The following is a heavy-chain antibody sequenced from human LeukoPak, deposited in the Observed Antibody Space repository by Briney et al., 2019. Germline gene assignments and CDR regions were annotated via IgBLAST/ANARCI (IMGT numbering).Heavy chain of an antibody. CDR2: IYYSGST. CDR3: AREVGTGNFDY. CDR1: GGSISSYY. D-gene: IGHD1-1*01. J-gene: IGHJ4*02. V-gene: IGHV4-59*01. Sequence: NPSETLSLTFTVSGGSISSYYWSWIRQPPGKGLEWIGYIYYSGSTNYNPSLKSRVTISVDTSKNQFSLKLSSVTAADTAVYYCAREVGTGNFDYWGQGTLVTVSS.